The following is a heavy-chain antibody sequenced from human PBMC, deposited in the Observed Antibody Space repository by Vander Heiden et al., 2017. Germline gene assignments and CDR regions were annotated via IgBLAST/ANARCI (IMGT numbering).Heavy chain of an antibody. CDR3: ARGGSHTHTDGFSF. CDR2: IWYDESKT. CDR1: GFSFRSDG. J-gene: IGHJ3*01. V-gene: IGHV3-33*01. D-gene: IGHD1-26*01. Sequence: QLVEPGGGVVQPGTSFRFSCAASGFSFRSDGMHWVRQAPGKGLEWVAVIWYDESKTYYEDSVKGRFTISRDNFKDTLYLEMNSLRAEDSAVYWCARGGSHTHTDGFSFWGQGTMVSVS.